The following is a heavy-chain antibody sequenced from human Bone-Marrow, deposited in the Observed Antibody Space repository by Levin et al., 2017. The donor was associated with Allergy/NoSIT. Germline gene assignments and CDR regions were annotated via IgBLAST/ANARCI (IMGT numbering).Heavy chain of an antibody. D-gene: IGHD2-8*02. CDR2: ISYDGSNK. CDR1: GFTFSSYA. Sequence: TGGSLRLSCAASGFTFSSYAMHWVRQAPGKGLEWVAVISYDGSNKYYADSVKGRFTISRDNSKNTLYLQMNSLRAEDTAVYYCARDTTYCTGGVCYFGDAFDIWGQGTMVTVSS. V-gene: IGHV3-30-3*01. CDR3: ARDTTYCTGGVCYFGDAFDI. J-gene: IGHJ3*02.